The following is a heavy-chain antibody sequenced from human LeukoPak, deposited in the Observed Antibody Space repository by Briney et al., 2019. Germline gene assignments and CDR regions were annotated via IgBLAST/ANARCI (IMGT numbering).Heavy chain of an antibody. J-gene: IGHJ4*02. CDR1: GFTFSSFT. Sequence: GGSLRLSCAASGFTFSSFTMSWVRQAPGKGLEWVSSISGSGESTYYADYVKGRFTVSRDNSKNTLNLQLNSLRAEDTAVYYCAKDAIGQYRPYYFDCWGQGTLVTVSS. CDR2: ISGSGEST. V-gene: IGHV3-23*01. CDR3: AKDAIGQYRPYYFDC. D-gene: IGHD3-16*02.